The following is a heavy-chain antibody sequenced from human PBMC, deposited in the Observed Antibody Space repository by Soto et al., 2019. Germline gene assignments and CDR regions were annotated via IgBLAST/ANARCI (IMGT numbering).Heavy chain of an antibody. CDR3: ARHGGLGGVFTIFGVVTPPDYGMDV. V-gene: IGHV5-51*01. Sequence: GESLKISGKGSGYSFTSYWIGWVREMPGKGLEWMGIIYPGDSDTRYSPSFQGQVTISADKSISTAYLQWSSLKASDTAMYYCARHGGLGGVFTIFGVVTPPDYGMDVGGQGTTVTVSS. D-gene: IGHD3-3*01. CDR2: IYPGDSDT. CDR1: GYSFTSYW. J-gene: IGHJ6*02.